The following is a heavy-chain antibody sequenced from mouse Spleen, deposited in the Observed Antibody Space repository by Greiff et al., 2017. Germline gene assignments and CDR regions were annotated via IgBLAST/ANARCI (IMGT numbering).Heavy chain of an antibody. CDR1: GFTFSSYG. V-gene: IGHV5-6-3*01. CDR3: ARGIYYYGSSPAWFAY. J-gene: IGHJ3*01. Sequence: EVMLVESGGGLVQPGGSLKLSCAASGFTFSSYGMSWVRQTPDKRLELVATINSNGGSTYYPDSVKGRFTISRDNAKNTLYLQMSSLKSEDTAMYYCARGIYYYGSSPAWFAYWGQGTLVTVSA. D-gene: IGHD1-1*01. CDR2: INSNGGST.